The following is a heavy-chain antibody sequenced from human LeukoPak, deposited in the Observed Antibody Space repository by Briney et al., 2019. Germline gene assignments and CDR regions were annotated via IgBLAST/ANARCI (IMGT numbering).Heavy chain of an antibody. CDR2: INPSGST. V-gene: IGHV4-34*01. D-gene: IGHD3-22*01. J-gene: IGHJ6*03. CDR3: ARGRHDITMIVVVMTSVSYYLDV. CDR1: GGTFSGYH. Sequence: SETLSFTCAVYGGTFSGYHWAWNPQSPGNGREWIGDINPSGSTYYNPSLKSRLTISVDTSKNQFSLKLRSVTAADTAVYYCARGRHDITMIVVVMTSVSYYLDVWGKGTTVTVS.